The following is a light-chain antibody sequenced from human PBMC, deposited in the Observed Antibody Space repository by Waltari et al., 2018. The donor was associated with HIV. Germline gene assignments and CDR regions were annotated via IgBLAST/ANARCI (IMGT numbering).Light chain of an antibody. V-gene: IGLV1-40*01. Sequence: QSVLKQQPSVSGAPGQRVTISCNGDSSNIGAGYDVHRYRQLPGTAPKPLISDNVNRPSGVPDRFSESTSGTSASLSITGLQAEDEADYYCPSYDRTLGGSVFGGGTKVTVL. CDR2: DNV. CDR3: PSYDRTLGGSV. J-gene: IGLJ3*02. CDR1: SSNIGAGYD.